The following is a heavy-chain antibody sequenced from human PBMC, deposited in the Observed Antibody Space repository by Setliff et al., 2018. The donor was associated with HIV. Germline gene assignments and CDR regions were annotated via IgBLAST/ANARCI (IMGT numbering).Heavy chain of an antibody. D-gene: IGHD2-2*02. J-gene: IGHJ4*02. CDR3: VHRTNQLYLR. CDR2: IFPNDEK. V-gene: IGHV2-26*01. Sequence: GSGPTLVNPTETLTLTCAVSGFSLSNTRMGVSWIRQPQGKALEWLAHIFPNDEKSYSASLKSRVTISEDTSRRQVVLRMTNVDPADSGTYFCVHRTNQLYLRWGQGTLVTVSS. CDR1: GFSLSNTRMG.